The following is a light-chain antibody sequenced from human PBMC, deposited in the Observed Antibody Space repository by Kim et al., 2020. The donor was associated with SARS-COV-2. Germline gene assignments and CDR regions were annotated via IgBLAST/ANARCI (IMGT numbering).Light chain of an antibody. CDR2: QDS. CDR1: KLGDKY. V-gene: IGLV3-1*01. CDR3: QAWDSSRVV. Sequence: SYELTQPPSVSMSPGQTASITCSGDKLGDKYACWYQQKPGQSPVLVIYQDSKRPSGIPERFSGSNSGNTATLTISGTQAMDEADYYCQAWDSSRVVFGGGTKVTVL. J-gene: IGLJ2*01.